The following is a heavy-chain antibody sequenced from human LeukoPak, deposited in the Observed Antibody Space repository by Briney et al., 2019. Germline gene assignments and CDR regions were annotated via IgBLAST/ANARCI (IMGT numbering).Heavy chain of an antibody. Sequence: SVKVSCKASGGTFSSYAISWVRQAPGQGLEWMGGNIPIFGTANYAQKFQGRVTITADESTSTAYMELSSLRSEDTAVYYCAREGCSGGSCFISGMDVWGQGTTVTVSS. V-gene: IGHV1-69*13. CDR1: GGTFSSYA. D-gene: IGHD2-15*01. CDR2: NIPIFGTA. J-gene: IGHJ6*02. CDR3: AREGCSGGSCFISGMDV.